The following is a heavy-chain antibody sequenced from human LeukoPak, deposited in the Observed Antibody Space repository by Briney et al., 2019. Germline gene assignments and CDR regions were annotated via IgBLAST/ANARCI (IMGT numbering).Heavy chain of an antibody. D-gene: IGHD6-19*01. V-gene: IGHV3-7*01. CDR1: GFTFSNYW. CDR2: IKQDGSDK. CDR3: AKEVAVRVPYYFDY. Sequence: AGGSLRLSCAASGFTFSNYWMNWVRQAPGKGLEWVANIKQDGSDKFYADSVKGRFTISRDNAKNSLSLQMNSLRAEDTAVYYCAKEVAVRVPYYFDYWGQGTLVTVSS. J-gene: IGHJ4*02.